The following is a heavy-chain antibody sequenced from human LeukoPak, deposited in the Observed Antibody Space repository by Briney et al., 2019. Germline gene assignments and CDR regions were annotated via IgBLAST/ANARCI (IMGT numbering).Heavy chain of an antibody. CDR2: ISDSGDT. CDR1: GFTLSSYA. CDR3: AKAPVTTCRGAYCYPFDY. J-gene: IGHJ4*02. Sequence: GGSLRLSCAASGFTLSSYAMSWVRQAPGKGLEWVSAISDSGDTYHADSVKGRFTISRDSSKNTLFLQMNRLRPEDAAVYYCAKAPVTTCRGAYCYPFDYWGQGTLVTVSS. D-gene: IGHD2-21*01. V-gene: IGHV3-23*01.